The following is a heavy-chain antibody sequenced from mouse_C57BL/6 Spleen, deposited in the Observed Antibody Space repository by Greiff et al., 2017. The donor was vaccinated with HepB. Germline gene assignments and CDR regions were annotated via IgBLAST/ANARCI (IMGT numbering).Heavy chain of an antibody. J-gene: IGHJ2*01. CDR2: ISDGGSYT. Sequence: EVKLVESGGGLVKPGGSLKLSCAASGFTFSSYAMSWVRQTPEKRLEWVATISDGGSYTYYPDNVKGRLTISRDNAKNNLYLQMSHLKSEDTAMYYCARDREVTTLYYFDYWGQGTTLTVSS. V-gene: IGHV5-4*01. CDR3: ARDREVTTLYYFDY. CDR1: GFTFSSYA. D-gene: IGHD2-1*01.